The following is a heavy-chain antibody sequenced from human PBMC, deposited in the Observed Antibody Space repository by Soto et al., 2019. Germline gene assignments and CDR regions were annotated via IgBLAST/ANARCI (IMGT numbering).Heavy chain of an antibody. J-gene: IGHJ4*01. Sequence: SGGSLRLACTASGFTLTTHWMHWVRQAPGKGMVWVSRIHFDGITTDYADSVKGRLTVSRDNAKNTVYLHLNTLRDEDTAGYDCAREGAMGIDDWGQGTLVTVSS. CDR2: IHFDGITT. D-gene: IGHD2-8*01. CDR3: AREGAMGIDD. CDR1: GFTLTTHW. V-gene: IGHV3-74*01.